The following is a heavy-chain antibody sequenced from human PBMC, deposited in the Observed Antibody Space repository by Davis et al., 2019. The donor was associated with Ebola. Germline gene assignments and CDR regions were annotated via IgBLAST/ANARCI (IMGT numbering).Heavy chain of an antibody. D-gene: IGHD5-24*01. Sequence: PSETLSLTCTVSGYSISSGYYWGWIRQPPRKGLEWIGEINHSGSTNYNPSLKSRVTISVDTSKNQFSLKLSSVTAADTAVYYCARGRGWLQPHNWFDPWGQGTLVTVSS. CDR3: ARGRGWLQPHNWFDP. V-gene: IGHV4-38-2*02. J-gene: IGHJ5*02. CDR2: INHSGST. CDR1: GYSISSGYY.